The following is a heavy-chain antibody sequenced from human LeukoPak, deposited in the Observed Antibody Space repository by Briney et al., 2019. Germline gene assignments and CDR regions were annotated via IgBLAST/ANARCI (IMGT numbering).Heavy chain of an antibody. CDR1: GGSISGAY. V-gene: IGHV4-59*01. CDR3: ARTGSGRDYYGMDV. D-gene: IGHD5-12*01. Sequence: SKTLSLTCSVSGGSISGAYWSWIRQAPGKGLEWIGYIYYSGSTDYNPSLESRVTISIDTSKNHFSLNLTAVTTADTAIYYCARTGSGRDYYGMDVWGQGTSVTVSS. J-gene: IGHJ6*02. CDR2: IYYSGST.